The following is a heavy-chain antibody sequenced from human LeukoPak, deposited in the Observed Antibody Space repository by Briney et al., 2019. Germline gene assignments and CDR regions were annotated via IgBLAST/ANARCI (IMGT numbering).Heavy chain of an antibody. CDR3: ARRPRGYYYGSGPYMDV. Sequence: PSETLSLTCTVSGGSISSSSYYWGWIRQPPGKGLEWIGSIYYSGSTYYNPSLKSRVTISVDTSKNQFSLKLSSVTAADTAVYYCARRPRGYYYGSGPYMDVWGKGTTVTVSS. V-gene: IGHV4-39*07. J-gene: IGHJ6*03. D-gene: IGHD3-10*01. CDR2: IYYSGST. CDR1: GGSISSSSYY.